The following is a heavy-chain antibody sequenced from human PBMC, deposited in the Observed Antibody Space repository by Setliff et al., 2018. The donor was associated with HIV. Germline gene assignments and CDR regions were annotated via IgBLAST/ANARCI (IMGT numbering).Heavy chain of an antibody. Sequence: GASVKVSCKASGYTFTNYAMHWVRQAPGQRLEWMGWVNAANGYTKYSQKFQGRVTITRDTSANTAYMELSSLRSEDTAVYYCARPRSGGSGSYSWFDPWGQGTLVTV. CDR1: GYTFTNYA. J-gene: IGHJ5*02. D-gene: IGHD3-10*01. V-gene: IGHV1-3*01. CDR3: ARPRSGGSGSYSWFDP. CDR2: VNAANGYT.